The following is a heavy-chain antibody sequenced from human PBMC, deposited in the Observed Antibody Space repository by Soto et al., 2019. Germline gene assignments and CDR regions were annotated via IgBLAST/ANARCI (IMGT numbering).Heavy chain of an antibody. CDR2: IYYDGSNE. D-gene: IGHD3-10*01. CDR3: ASRGYFDN. V-gene: IGHV3-30-3*01. CDR1: AISFRSSA. J-gene: IGHJ4*02. Sequence: QVQLVESGGGVVQPGRSLRLSCAASAISFRSSAAHWVRQAPGKGLEWVAVIYYDGSNEYYADSVKGRFTISRDNSKNTLYLEMNCLRGEDTAVYYCASRGYFDNWGQGTLVTVSS.